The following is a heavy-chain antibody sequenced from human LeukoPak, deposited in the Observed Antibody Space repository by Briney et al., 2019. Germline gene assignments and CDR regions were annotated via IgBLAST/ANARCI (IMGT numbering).Heavy chain of an antibody. CDR3: AREIFGARAFQY. D-gene: IGHD3-3*01. CDR1: GYSISSGYY. CDR2: IYHSGST. J-gene: IGHJ4*02. Sequence: PSETLSLTCTVSGYSISSGYYWGWIRQPPGKGLEWIGSIYHSGSTYYNPSLKSRVTISVDTSKNQFSLKLSSVTAADTAVYYCAREIFGARAFQYWGQGILVTVSS. V-gene: IGHV4-38-2*02.